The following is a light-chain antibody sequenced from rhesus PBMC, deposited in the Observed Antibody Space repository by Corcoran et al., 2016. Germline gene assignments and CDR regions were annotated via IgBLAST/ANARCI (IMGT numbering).Light chain of an antibody. V-gene: IGLV2S7*01. CDR2: DVS. Sequence: QSALTQPASVSGSPGPSITISCPGTSTDVGGHNYVSWYQQHPGKAPKLLIYDVSKRPSGGSNRFAGSKSGNTASLTIAGLQAEDEADYYCCSYAGSSTFVFGTGTKVTVL. CDR3: CSYAGSSTFV. J-gene: IGLJ1*01. CDR1: STDVGGHNY.